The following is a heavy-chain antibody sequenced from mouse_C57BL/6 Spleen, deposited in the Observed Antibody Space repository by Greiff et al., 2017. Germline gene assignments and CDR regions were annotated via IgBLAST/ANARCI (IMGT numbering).Heavy chain of an antibody. V-gene: IGHV1-72*01. CDR1: GYTFTSYW. CDR3: ARRWDIRYYKGIDY. Sequence: QVQLQQPGAELVKPGASVKLSCKASGYTFTSYWMHWVKQRPGRGLEWIGRIDPNSGGTKYNEKFKSKATLTVAKPSSTASMQLSSLTSEESAVEDCARRWDIRYYKGIDYWGQGTSVTVSS. CDR2: IDPNSGGT. D-gene: IGHD1-1*01. J-gene: IGHJ4*01.